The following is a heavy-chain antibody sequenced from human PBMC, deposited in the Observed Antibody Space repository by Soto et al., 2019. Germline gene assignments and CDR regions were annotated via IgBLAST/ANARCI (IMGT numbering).Heavy chain of an antibody. CDR3: ARVSGGIVVVPAAPGDYYYYGMDV. Sequence: SVKVSCKASGGTFSSYAISWVRQAPGQGLEWMGGIIPIFGTANYAQKFQGRVTITADESTSTAYMELSSLRSEDTAVYYCARVSGGIVVVPAAPGDYYYYGMDVWGQGTTVTVSS. V-gene: IGHV1-69*13. D-gene: IGHD2-2*01. J-gene: IGHJ6*02. CDR2: IIPIFGTA. CDR1: GGTFSSYA.